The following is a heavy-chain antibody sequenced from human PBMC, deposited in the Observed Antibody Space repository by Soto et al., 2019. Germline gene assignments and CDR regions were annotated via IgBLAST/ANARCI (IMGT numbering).Heavy chain of an antibody. CDR2: MDSGGTTI. Sequence: EVQLVESGGGLVQRGGSLRLSCAASGFTFSTYWMHWVRQAPGEGLVWVSRMDSGGTTINYADAVKGRFTISRDNAKNTLYLQMDSLRAEDTAVYYCATAGYYRFDFWGQGTLVTVSS. CDR3: ATAGYYRFDF. V-gene: IGHV3-74*01. CDR1: GFTFSTYW. D-gene: IGHD3-10*01. J-gene: IGHJ4*02.